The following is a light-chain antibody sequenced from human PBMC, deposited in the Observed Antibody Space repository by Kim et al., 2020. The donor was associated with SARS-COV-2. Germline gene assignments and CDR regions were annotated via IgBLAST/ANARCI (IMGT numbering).Light chain of an antibody. Sequence: EIVLTQSPGTLSLSPGERATLSCRASQSVSSNYLAWYQQKPGQAPRLLIYGASSRATGIPDRFSGSGSGTDFTLTITRLEPEDFAVYYCQQYSSSPERFGQGTKVDIK. CDR3: QQYSSSPER. V-gene: IGKV3-20*01. CDR1: QSVSSNY. J-gene: IGKJ1*01. CDR2: GAS.